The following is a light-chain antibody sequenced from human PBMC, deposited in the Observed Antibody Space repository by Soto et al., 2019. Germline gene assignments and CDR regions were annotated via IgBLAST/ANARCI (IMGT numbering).Light chain of an antibody. Sequence: EIVLTQSPGTLSLSPGERATLSCRASQSVSSSYLAWYQQKPGQAPRQLIYGASSRATGIPDRFSGRGSGTDFTLTITRPEPEGFAVYYCQHYRTSFGGGTRVEIK. CDR2: GAS. CDR1: QSVSSSY. V-gene: IGKV3-20*01. J-gene: IGKJ4*01. CDR3: QHYRTS.